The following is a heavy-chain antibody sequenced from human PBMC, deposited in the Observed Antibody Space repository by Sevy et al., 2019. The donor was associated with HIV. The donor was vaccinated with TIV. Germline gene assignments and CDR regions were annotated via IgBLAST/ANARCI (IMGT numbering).Heavy chain of an antibody. V-gene: IGHV4-59*01. CDR1: GYSISSYY. J-gene: IGHJ6*02. CDR3: ARALQDYYSGMDV. Sequence: SETLSLTCTVSGYSISSYYWSWIRQPPGKGLEWIGDIYYSGSTNYNPSLKSRVAISKDTSKNQFSLKLSSVTAADTDGYYCARALQDYYSGMDVWGQGTTVTVSS. CDR2: IYYSGST.